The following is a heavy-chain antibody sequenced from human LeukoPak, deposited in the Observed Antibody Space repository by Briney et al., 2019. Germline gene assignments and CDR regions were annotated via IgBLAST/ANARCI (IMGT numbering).Heavy chain of an antibody. CDR1: GFTFSSYW. CDR3: ASSKWELLEYFDY. Sequence: GGSLRLSCAASGFTFSSYWMSWARQAPGKGLEWVANIKQDGSEKYYVDSVKGRFTISRDNAKNSLYLQMNSLRAEDTAVYYCASSKWELLEYFDYWGQGTLVTVSS. V-gene: IGHV3-7*01. J-gene: IGHJ4*02. D-gene: IGHD1-26*01. CDR2: IKQDGSEK.